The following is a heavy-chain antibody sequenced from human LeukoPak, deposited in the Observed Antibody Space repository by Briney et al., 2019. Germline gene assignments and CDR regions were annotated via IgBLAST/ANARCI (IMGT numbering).Heavy chain of an antibody. CDR2: ISYDGSNK. CDR1: GFSFSNYG. CDR3: TKGGLGGTQSVSVGLDY. D-gene: IGHD3-16*01. Sequence: PGGSLRLSCPASGFSFSNYGMHWVRQAPDKGLEWLAVISYDGSNKYYAGSVEGRFTISRDNSKNTLYLQMNSLRAEDTAVYYCTKGGLGGTQSVSVGLDYWGQGTLVTVSS. J-gene: IGHJ4*02. V-gene: IGHV3-30*18.